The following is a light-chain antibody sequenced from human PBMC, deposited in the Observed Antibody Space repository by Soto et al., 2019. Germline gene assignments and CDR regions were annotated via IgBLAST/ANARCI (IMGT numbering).Light chain of an antibody. J-gene: IGLJ2*01. V-gene: IGLV1-44*01. CDR3: SSYTSSSTPL. Sequence: QSVLTQPPSASGTPGQRVTISCSGSSSNIGSNTVNWYQQLPGTAPKLLIYSNNQRPSGVPDRFSGSKSGTSASLAISGLQAEDEADYYCSSYTSSSTPLFGGGTKLTVL. CDR2: SNN. CDR1: SSNIGSNT.